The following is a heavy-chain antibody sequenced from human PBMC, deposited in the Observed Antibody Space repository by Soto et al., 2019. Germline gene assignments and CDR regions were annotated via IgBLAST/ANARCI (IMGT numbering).Heavy chain of an antibody. CDR3: ARGNIAVAGTNWFDS. V-gene: IGHV4-31*11. CDR2: IHHSGST. CDR1: GGPISRGASY. D-gene: IGHD6-19*01. Sequence: QVQLQESGPGLVKPSQTLSLSCAVSGGPISRGASYWTWIRHHPGKGLEWIGYIHHSGSTYYNPSLKSRLSISVDTSKNQFTLRMRSVTVADTGVYFCARGNIAVAGTNWFDSWGQGTLVTVSS. J-gene: IGHJ5*01.